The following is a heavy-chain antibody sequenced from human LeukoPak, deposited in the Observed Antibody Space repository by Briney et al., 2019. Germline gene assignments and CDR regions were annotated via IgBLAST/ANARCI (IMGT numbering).Heavy chain of an antibody. CDR2: RNPNSGNT. CDR3: ARGYCSSTSCHFDS. J-gene: IGHJ5*01. Sequence: ASVKVSCKASGYTFTSYDINWVRQATGQGLEWMGWRNPNSGNTGYAQKFQGRVTITRNTSISTAYMELSSLRSEDTAVYYCARGYCSSTSCHFDSWGQGTLVTVSS. V-gene: IGHV1-8*03. D-gene: IGHD2-2*01. CDR1: GYTFTSYD.